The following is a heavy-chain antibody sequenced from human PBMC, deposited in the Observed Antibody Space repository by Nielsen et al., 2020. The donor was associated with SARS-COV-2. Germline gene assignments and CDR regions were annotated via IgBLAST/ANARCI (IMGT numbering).Heavy chain of an antibody. CDR2: ISGSDSSA. V-gene: IGHV3-23*01. CDR3: AKIGAVTVILEAFDI. D-gene: IGHD6-19*01. J-gene: IGHJ3*02. CDR1: GFTFSNYA. Sequence: GGSLRLSCVASGFTFSNYAMTWVRQAPGKGLEWVSAISGSDSSASYADSVKGRFTISRDNSKNTVYVQMNSLRAENTAVYYCAKIGAVTVILEAFDIWGQGTMVTVSS.